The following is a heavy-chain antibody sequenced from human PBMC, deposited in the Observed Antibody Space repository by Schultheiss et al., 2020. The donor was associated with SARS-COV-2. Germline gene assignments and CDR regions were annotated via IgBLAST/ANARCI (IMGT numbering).Heavy chain of an antibody. CDR2: INPSGGST. CDR3: ARDHYSGSYVLRQRYSDAFDI. V-gene: IGHV1-46*01. J-gene: IGHJ3*02. CDR1: GYTFTSYY. D-gene: IGHD1-26*01. Sequence: ASVKVSCKASGYTFTSYYMHWVRQAPGQGLEWMGIINPSGGSTSYAQKFQGRVTMTRDTSTSTVYMELSSLRSEDTAVYYCARDHYSGSYVLRQRYSDAFDIWGQGTMVTVSS.